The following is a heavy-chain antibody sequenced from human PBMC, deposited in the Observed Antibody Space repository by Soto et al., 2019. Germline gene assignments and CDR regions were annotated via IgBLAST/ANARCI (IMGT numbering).Heavy chain of an antibody. CDR2: INHSGNT. CDR3: ARGRGAFDA. J-gene: IGHJ5*02. V-gene: IGHV4-34*01. CDR1: CASLSDNY. Sequence: SETLSLTCAVYCASLSDNYCNWLRQPPGKGLEWIGEINHSGNTNYNPSLRSRVTISIDTSKNQLSLNLRSVSAADTAVYYFARGRGAFDAWGQG.